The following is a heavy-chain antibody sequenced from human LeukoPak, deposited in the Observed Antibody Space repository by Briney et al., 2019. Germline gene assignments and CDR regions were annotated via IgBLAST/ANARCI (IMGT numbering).Heavy chain of an antibody. CDR3: AGASGYGHFDY. Sequence: SETLSLTCTVSGGSISSYYWSWIRQPPGKGLEWNGYIYYSGSTNYNPSLKSRVTISVDTSKNQFSLKLSSVTAADTAVYYCAGASGYGHFDYWGQGTLVTVSS. D-gene: IGHD5-12*01. CDR1: GGSISSYY. V-gene: IGHV4-59*08. CDR2: IYYSGST. J-gene: IGHJ4*02.